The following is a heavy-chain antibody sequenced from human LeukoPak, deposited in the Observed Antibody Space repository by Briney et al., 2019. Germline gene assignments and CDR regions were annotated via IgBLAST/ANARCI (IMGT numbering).Heavy chain of an antibody. Sequence: ASVKVSCKASGYTFTSYGISWVRQAPGQGLEWMGWISAYDGNTNYAQKFQGRVTVTTDTSTSTAYMEVRSLRSDDTAVYYCARSDPTVAGTYWDQGTLVTVSS. CDR3: ARSDPTVAGTY. J-gene: IGHJ4*02. CDR2: ISAYDGNT. D-gene: IGHD6-19*01. CDR1: GYTFTSYG. V-gene: IGHV1-18*04.